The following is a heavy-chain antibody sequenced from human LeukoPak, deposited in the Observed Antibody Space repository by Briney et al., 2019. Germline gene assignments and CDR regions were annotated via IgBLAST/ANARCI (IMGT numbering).Heavy chain of an antibody. V-gene: IGHV3-21*01. D-gene: IGHD5-18*01. Sequence: GGSLRLSCAASGFTFSSYTMNWVRQAPGKGLEWVSYISSRSHDIYYADSVKGRFTISRDNAKNSLYLQMNSLRAEDTAVYYCARDSSSTQQLWFVYWGQGTLVTVSS. J-gene: IGHJ4*02. CDR3: ARDSSSTQQLWFVY. CDR1: GFTFSSYT. CDR2: ISSRSHDI.